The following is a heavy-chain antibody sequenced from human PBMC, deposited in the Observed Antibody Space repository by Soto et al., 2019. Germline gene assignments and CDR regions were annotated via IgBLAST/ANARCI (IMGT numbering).Heavy chain of an antibody. D-gene: IGHD3-22*01. CDR1: GFSLSTSGMR. Sequence: SGPTLVNPTQTLTLTCTFSGFSLSTSGMRVSWIRQPPGKALEWLARIDWDDDKFYSTSLKTRLTISKDTSKNQVVLTMTNMDPADTATYYCARTAGYYDSSGYDYFDYWGQGTLVTVSS. V-gene: IGHV2-70*04. CDR2: IDWDDDK. J-gene: IGHJ4*02. CDR3: ARTAGYYDSSGYDYFDY.